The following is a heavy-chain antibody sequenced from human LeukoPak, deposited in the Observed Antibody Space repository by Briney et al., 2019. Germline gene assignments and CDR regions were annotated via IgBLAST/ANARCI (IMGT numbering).Heavy chain of an antibody. V-gene: IGHV3-33*01. Sequence: GGSLRLSCAASGFTFSSYGMHWVRQAPGKGLEWVAVIRYDGNNKYYADSVKGRFTISRDNSKNTLHLQMNSLRAEDTAVYYCARDRILGAAEFDFWGQGTLVTVSS. CDR2: IRYDGNNK. D-gene: IGHD1-26*01. J-gene: IGHJ4*02. CDR1: GFTFSSYG. CDR3: ARDRILGAAEFDF.